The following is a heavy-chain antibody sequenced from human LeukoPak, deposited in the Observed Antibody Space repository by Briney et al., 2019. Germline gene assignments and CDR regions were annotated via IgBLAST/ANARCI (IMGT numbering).Heavy chain of an antibody. CDR2: IYPGDSDT. J-gene: IGHJ4*02. CDR1: GYSFTSYW. V-gene: IGHV5-51*01. CDR3: ARHFSYYDSSDQFGY. Sequence: GESLRISCKGSGYSFTSYWIGWVRQMPGKGLGWMGIIYPGDSDTRYSPSFQGQVTISADKSISTAYLQWSSLKASDTAMYYCARHFSYYDSSDQFGYWGQGTLVTVSS. D-gene: IGHD3-22*01.